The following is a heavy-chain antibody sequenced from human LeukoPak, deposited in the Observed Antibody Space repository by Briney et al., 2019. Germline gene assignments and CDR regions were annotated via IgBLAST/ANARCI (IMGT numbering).Heavy chain of an antibody. V-gene: IGHV4-61*02. J-gene: IGHJ4*02. CDR3: AREWFGEPD. CDR1: GGSISSGSYY. D-gene: IGHD3-10*01. Sequence: SETLSLTCTVSGGSISSGSYYWSWIRQPAGKGLEWIGRIYASGSTNYNPSPKSRVTISVDTSKNQFSLKLSSVTAADTAVYYCAREWFGEPDWGQGTLVTVSS. CDR2: IYASGST.